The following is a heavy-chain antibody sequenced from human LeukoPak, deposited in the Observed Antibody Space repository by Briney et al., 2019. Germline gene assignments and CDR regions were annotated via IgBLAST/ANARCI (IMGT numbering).Heavy chain of an antibody. V-gene: IGHV6-1*01. Sequence: PSQTLSLTCAISGDSVSSNSAAWNWIRQSPSRGLEWLGRTYYRSKWYNDYAVSVKSRITINPDTSKNQFSLQLNSVTPEDTAVYYCARGDGIYYDSRGAFDIWGQGTMVTVSS. CDR3: ARGDGIYYDSRGAFDI. J-gene: IGHJ3*02. D-gene: IGHD3-22*01. CDR1: GDSVSSNSAA. CDR2: TYYRSKWYN.